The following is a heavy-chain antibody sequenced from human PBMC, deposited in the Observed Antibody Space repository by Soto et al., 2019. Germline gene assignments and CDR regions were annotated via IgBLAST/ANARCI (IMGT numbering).Heavy chain of an antibody. D-gene: IGHD2-21*02. Sequence: SETLSLTCTVSGGSISRGGYYWSWIRQHPGKGLEWIGYIYYSGSTYYNPSLKSRVTISVDTSKNQFSLKLSSVTAADTAVYYCASGKGDLYFDYWGQGTLFTVSS. CDR2: IYYSGST. V-gene: IGHV4-31*03. J-gene: IGHJ4*02. CDR3: ASGKGDLYFDY. CDR1: GGSISRGGYY.